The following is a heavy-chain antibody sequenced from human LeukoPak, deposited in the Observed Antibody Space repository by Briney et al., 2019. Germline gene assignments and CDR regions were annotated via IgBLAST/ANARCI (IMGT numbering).Heavy chain of an antibody. CDR3: ARSPQVVVVAATKPYYYYYGMDV. CDR2: ISSSSSYI. CDR1: GFTFSSYS. Sequence: GGSLRLSCAASGFTFSSYSMNWVRQAPGKGLEWVSSISSSSSYIYYADSVKGRFTISRDNAKNSLYLQMNSLRAEDTAVYYCARSPQVVVVAATKPYYYYYGMDVWGQGTTVTVSS. D-gene: IGHD2-15*01. V-gene: IGHV3-21*01. J-gene: IGHJ6*02.